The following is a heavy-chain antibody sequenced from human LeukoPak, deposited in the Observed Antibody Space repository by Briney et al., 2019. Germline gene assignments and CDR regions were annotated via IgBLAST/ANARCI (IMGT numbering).Heavy chain of an antibody. Sequence: ASVKVSCKASGYTFTSYYMHWVRQAPGQGLEWMGIINPSGGSTSYAQKFQGRVTMTRDMSTSTVYMELSSLRSEDTAVYYCARDRGAVAAENWFDPWGQGTLVTVSS. CDR2: INPSGGST. V-gene: IGHV1-46*01. CDR1: GYTFTSYY. D-gene: IGHD6-19*01. J-gene: IGHJ5*02. CDR3: ARDRGAVAAENWFDP.